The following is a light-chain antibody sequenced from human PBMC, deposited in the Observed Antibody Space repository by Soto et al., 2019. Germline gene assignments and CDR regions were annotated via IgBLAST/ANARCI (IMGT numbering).Light chain of an antibody. V-gene: IGKV1-17*01. Sequence: DIQMTQSPSSLSASAGDRVTITCRASQGVGNSLDWYQQKPGKAPKRLIYEISSLQTGVPSRFSGTGSGTELTLTISGLQPEDFATYYCLQHTSYPFTFGPGTKVDIK. CDR1: QGVGNS. CDR2: EIS. CDR3: LQHTSYPFT. J-gene: IGKJ3*01.